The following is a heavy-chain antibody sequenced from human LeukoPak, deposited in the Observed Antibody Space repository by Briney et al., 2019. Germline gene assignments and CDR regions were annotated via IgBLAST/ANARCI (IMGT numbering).Heavy chain of an antibody. D-gene: IGHD4-17*01. J-gene: IGHJ4*02. CDR1: GFTFSSYS. CDR2: ISSSSSYI. V-gene: IGHV3-21*01. Sequence: GGSLRLSCAASGFTFSSYSMSWVRQAPGKGLEWVSVISSSSSYIYYADSVKGRFTISRDNAKNSLYLQMNSLRAEDTAVYYCGRGDAYGAYGVPSDYWGQGTLVTVSS. CDR3: GRGDAYGAYGVPSDY.